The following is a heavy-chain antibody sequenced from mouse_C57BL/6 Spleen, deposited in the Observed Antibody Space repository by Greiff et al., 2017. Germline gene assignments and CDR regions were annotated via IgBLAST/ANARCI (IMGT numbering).Heavy chain of an antibody. CDR1: GFTFSDYG. CDR3: ARNYGSSFYWYFDV. J-gene: IGHJ1*03. D-gene: IGHD1-1*01. V-gene: IGHV5-17*01. Sequence: EVQVVESGGGLVKPGGSLKLSCAASGFTFSDYGMHWVRQAPEKGLEWVAYISSGSSTIYYADTVKGRFTISRDNAKNTLFLQMTSLRSEDMAMYYCARNYGSSFYWYFDVWGTGTTVTVSS. CDR2: ISSGSSTI.